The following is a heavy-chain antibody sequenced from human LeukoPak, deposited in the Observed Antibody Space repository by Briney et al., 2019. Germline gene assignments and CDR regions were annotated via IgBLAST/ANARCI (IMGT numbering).Heavy chain of an antibody. CDR3: ARHIFSDGSPFDS. CDR1: GDSITNNH. D-gene: IGHD3-3*02. CDR2: ISDTGST. Sequence: SETLSLTCAVSGDSITNNHWSWIRQPPGKGLEWIGHISDTGSTNYNPSLKSRLTISVDTSKNHFSLTLTSVTAADTTLYYCARHIFSDGSPFDSWGQGTLVTVSS. J-gene: IGHJ4*02. V-gene: IGHV4-59*08.